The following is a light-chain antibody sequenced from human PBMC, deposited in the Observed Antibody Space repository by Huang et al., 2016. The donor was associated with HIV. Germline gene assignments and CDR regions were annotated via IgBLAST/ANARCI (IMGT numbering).Light chain of an antibody. Sequence: DIQMTQSPPALSASVGDTVIITCRASQNINTWLAWYQQKPGRAPNLLIDKSSSLESGVPPRFSDSGSETEFTRTIRSLQPDDFATYYCQQYHDYPWTFGQGTKVEIK. V-gene: IGKV1-5*03. J-gene: IGKJ1*01. CDR1: QNINTW. CDR2: KSS. CDR3: QQYHDYPWT.